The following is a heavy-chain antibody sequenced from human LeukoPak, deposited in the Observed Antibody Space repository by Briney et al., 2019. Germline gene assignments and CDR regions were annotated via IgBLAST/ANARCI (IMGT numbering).Heavy chain of an antibody. J-gene: IGHJ3*02. CDR3: ARHIVQWLSKGAFDI. CDR1: GGTFSSYA. D-gene: IGHD2-8*01. Sequence: SVKVSCKASGGTFSSYAISWVRQAPGRGLEWMGGIIPIFGTANYAQKFQGRVTITTDESTSTAYMELSSLRSEDTAVYYCARHIVQWLSKGAFDIWGQGTMVTVSS. CDR2: IIPIFGTA. V-gene: IGHV1-69*05.